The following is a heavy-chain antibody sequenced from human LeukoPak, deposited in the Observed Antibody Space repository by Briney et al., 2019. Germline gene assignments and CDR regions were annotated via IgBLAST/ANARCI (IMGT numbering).Heavy chain of an antibody. J-gene: IGHJ3*02. V-gene: IGHV4-31*03. CDR3: ARGGRYFDWLSPNAFDI. Sequence: SETLSLTCTVSGGSISSGGYYWTWIRQHPGKGLERLGYIYYSGSTYYNPALTSRVTILVDTSKQQFYLKLSSVTAADTAVYYCARGGRYFDWLSPNAFDIWGQGTTVTVSS. D-gene: IGHD3-9*01. CDR2: IYYSGST. CDR1: GGSISSGGYY.